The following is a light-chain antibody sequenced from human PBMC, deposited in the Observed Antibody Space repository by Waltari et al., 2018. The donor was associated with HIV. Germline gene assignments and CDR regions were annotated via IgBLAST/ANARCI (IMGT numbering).Light chain of an antibody. CDR2: ATS. CDR1: QGISSS. V-gene: IGKV1-8*01. CDR3: QQYYSYPFT. J-gene: IGKJ3*01. Sequence: AIRMTQSPSSFPASTGDRVTITCRASQGISSSLAWYQQKPGKAPKLLIYATSTLQSGVPSRFSGSGSGTDFTLTISYLQSEDFATYFCQQYYSYPFTFGPGTKVDIK.